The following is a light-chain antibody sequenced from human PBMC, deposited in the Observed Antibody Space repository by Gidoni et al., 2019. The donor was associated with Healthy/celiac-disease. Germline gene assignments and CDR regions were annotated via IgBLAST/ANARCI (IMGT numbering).Light chain of an antibody. CDR2: KAS. J-gene: IGKJ2*04. CDR1: QSISSW. CDR3: QQYNSYPCS. Sequence: DIQMTQSPSTLSASVGDRVTITCRASQSISSWLAWYQQKPGKAPKLLIYKASSLGSGVPSRFSGSGSGTEFTLTISSLQPDDFATYYCQQYNSYPCSFGQGTKLEIK. V-gene: IGKV1-5*03.